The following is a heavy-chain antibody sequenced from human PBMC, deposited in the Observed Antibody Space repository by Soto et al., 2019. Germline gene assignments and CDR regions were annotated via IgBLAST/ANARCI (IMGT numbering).Heavy chain of an antibody. J-gene: IGHJ3*01. CDR3: VKGDLDTAVVNRPDAFDF. CDR1: GFIFNDYG. D-gene: IGHD5-18*01. Sequence: GGSLRLSCEASGFIFNDYGMHWVRQAPGKGLDWVAVISFDGNNKYYAQSVKGRFTISRDNSKNTLFLHMDSLRREDTAVYHCVKGDLDTAVVNRPDAFDFWGQGTMVTV. V-gene: IGHV3-30*18. CDR2: ISFDGNNK.